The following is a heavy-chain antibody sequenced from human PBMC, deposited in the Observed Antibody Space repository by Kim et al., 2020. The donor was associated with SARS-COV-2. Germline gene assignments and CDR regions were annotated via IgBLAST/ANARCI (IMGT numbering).Heavy chain of an antibody. Sequence: ASVKVSCKASGYTFTSYAMHWVRQAPGQRLEWMGWINAGNGNTKYSQKFQGRVTITRDTSASTAYMELSSLRSEDTAVYYCARVAAVAGANYYYGMDVWGQGTTVTVSS. D-gene: IGHD6-19*01. CDR2: INAGNGNT. J-gene: IGHJ6*02. V-gene: IGHV1-3*01. CDR1: GYTFTSYA. CDR3: ARVAAVAGANYYYGMDV.